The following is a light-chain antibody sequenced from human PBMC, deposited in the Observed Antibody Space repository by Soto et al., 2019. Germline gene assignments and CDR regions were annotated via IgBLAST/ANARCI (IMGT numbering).Light chain of an antibody. CDR1: ETIARY. CDR2: AAS. CDR3: QQTYNPPRT. J-gene: IGKJ1*01. V-gene: IGKV1-39*01. Sequence: DIQLTQSPSSLSASVGDRVTITCRASETIARYLNWYQQKPGKAPNLLIYAASTLKSGFTSRFSGTGSGTDFTLTISRLQPEDFATYYCQQTYNPPRTFGQGTKVESK.